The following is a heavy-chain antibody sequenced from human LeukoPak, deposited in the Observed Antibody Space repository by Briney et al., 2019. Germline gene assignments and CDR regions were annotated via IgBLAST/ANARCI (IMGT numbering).Heavy chain of an antibody. CDR2: IIPIFGTT. D-gene: IGHD3-16*01. CDR3: ARWGDSYFDL. Sequence: ASVKVSCKASGDTSRKYAISWVRQAPGQGLEWMGRIIPIFGTTYYAQKFQERVTLTTDESRSTVYMELSSLRSDDTAVYYCARWGDSYFDLWGRGTLVTVSS. V-gene: IGHV1-69*05. CDR1: GDTSRKYA. J-gene: IGHJ2*01.